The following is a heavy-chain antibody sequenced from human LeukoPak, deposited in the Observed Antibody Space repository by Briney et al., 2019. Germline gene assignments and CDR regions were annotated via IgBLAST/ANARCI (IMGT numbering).Heavy chain of an antibody. Sequence: GGSLRLSCAASGFTFNSYWMSWVRQAPGKGLEWVANIKQDGSEKYYVDSVKGRFTISRDNAKNSLYLQMNSLRAEDTAVYYCARAQAYSRYYFDYWGQGTLVTVSS. D-gene: IGHD3-22*01. CDR2: IKQDGSEK. V-gene: IGHV3-7*01. CDR1: GFTFNSYW. J-gene: IGHJ4*02. CDR3: ARAQAYSRYYFDY.